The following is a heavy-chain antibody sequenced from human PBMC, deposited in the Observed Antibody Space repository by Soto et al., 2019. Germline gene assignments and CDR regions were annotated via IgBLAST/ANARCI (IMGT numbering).Heavy chain of an antibody. CDR1: GGTFSSYA. D-gene: IGHD2-2*02. CDR2: IIPIFGTA. V-gene: IGHV1-69*01. CDR3: ARGGRDCSSTSCYIQLWFGGMDV. Sequence: QVQLVQSGAEVKKPGSSVKVSCKASGGTFSSYAISWVRQAPGQGLEWMGGIIPIFGTANYAQKFQGRVTITADESTSTADMELSSLRSEDTAVYYCARGGRDCSSTSCYIQLWFGGMDVWGQGTTVTVSS. J-gene: IGHJ6*02.